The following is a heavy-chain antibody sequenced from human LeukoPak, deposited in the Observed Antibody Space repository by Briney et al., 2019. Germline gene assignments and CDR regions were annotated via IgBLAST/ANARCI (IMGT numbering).Heavy chain of an antibody. D-gene: IGHD3-16*01. CDR2: INHSGST. CDR3: ARVKDPGGYYYYYCMDV. CDR1: GGSFSGYY. V-gene: IGHV4-34*01. J-gene: IGHJ6*03. Sequence: KPSETLSLTCAVYGGSFSGYYWSWIRQPPGKGLEWIGEINHSGSTNYNPSLKSRVTISVDTSKNQFSLKLSSVTAADTAMYYCARVKDPGGYYYYYCMDVWGKGTTVTVSS.